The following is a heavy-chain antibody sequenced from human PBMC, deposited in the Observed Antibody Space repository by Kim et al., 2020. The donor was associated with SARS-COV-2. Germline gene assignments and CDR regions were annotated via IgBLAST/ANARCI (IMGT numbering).Heavy chain of an antibody. V-gene: IGHV1-46*01. D-gene: IGHD6-13*01. Sequence: YAQKFQGRVTMTRDTSTSTVYMELSSLRSEDTAVYYCARDMYSSSWLIDYWGQGTLVTVSS. CDR3: ARDMYSSSWLIDY. J-gene: IGHJ4*02.